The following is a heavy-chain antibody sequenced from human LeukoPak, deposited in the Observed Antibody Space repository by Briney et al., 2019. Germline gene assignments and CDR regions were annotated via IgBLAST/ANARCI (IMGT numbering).Heavy chain of an antibody. CDR2: ISGSDGST. CDR1: GFTFSSYA. Sequence: GGSLRLPCAASGFTFSSYAMSWVRQAPGKGLEWVSVISGSDGSTYYADSVKGRFTISRDNSKNTLYLQMNSLRAEDTAVFYCAKPRGEEWLVGLYDAFDIWGQGTMVTVSS. V-gene: IGHV3-23*01. J-gene: IGHJ3*02. D-gene: IGHD6-19*01. CDR3: AKPRGEEWLVGLYDAFDI.